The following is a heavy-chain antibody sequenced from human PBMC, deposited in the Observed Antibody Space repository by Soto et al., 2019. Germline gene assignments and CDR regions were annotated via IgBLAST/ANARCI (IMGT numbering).Heavy chain of an antibody. D-gene: IGHD3-3*01. CDR2: INAGNGNT. CDR3: ASPGEDFWSGNDAFDI. CDR1: GYTFTSYA. Sequence: QVQLVQSGAEVKKPGASVKVSCKASGYTFTSYAMHWVRQAPGQRLEWMGWINAGNGNTKYSQKFQGRVTITRDTSASTAYRELSSLRSEDTAVYYGASPGEDFWSGNDAFDIWGQGTMVTVSS. V-gene: IGHV1-3*01. J-gene: IGHJ3*02.